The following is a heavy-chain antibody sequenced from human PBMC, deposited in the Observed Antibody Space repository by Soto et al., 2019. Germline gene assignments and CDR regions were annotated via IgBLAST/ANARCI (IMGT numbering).Heavy chain of an antibody. CDR3: AARYCSGGSCYFVGLFDY. J-gene: IGHJ4*02. V-gene: IGHV1-69*13. CDR1: GGTFSSYA. CDR2: IVPIFGTA. D-gene: IGHD2-15*01. Sequence: SVKVSCKASGGTFSSYAISWVRQAPGQGLEWMGGIVPIFGTANYAQKFQGRVTITADESTSTAYMELSSLRSEDTAVYYCAARYCSGGSCYFVGLFDYWGQGTLVTVSS.